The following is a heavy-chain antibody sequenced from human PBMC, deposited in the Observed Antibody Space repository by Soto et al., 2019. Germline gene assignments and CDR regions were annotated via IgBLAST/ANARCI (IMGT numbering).Heavy chain of an antibody. V-gene: IGHV1-18*01. J-gene: IGHJ6*02. CDR2: ISAYNGNT. CDR1: GSSFTTYG. Sequence: QVQLVQSGGEVKKPGASVKVSCKTSGSSFTTYGISWVRQAPGQGLEWMGWISAYNGNTNYAQKRQDRVTMPTDTATSTAYMELRSLRSDDTAVYYCAREGPAPYYYYGMDVWGQGSTVTVSS. CDR3: AREGPAPYYYYGMDV.